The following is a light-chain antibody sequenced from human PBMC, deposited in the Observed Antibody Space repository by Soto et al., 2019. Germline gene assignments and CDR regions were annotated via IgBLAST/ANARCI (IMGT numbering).Light chain of an antibody. CDR3: QQSYSRMT. V-gene: IGKV1-39*01. CDR1: QSISSY. Sequence: DIQMTQSPSSLSASVGDGVTITCRASQSISSYVSWYQQKPGKAPKLLIYAASRLESGVPSRFSGSRSGTDFTLTISSLQPEDFATYYCQQSYSRMTCGQGTKVDIK. CDR2: AAS. J-gene: IGKJ1*01.